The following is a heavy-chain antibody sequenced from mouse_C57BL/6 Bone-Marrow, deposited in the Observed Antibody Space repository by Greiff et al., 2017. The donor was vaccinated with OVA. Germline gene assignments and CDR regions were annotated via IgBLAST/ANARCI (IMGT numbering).Heavy chain of an antibody. Sequence: EVMLVESGGGLVQPGGSLKLSCAASGFTFSDYGMAWVRQAPRKGPEWVAFISNLAYSIYYADTVTGRFTISRENAKNTLYLEMSSLRSEDTAMYYCARGGRFAYWGQGTLVTVSA. CDR2: ISNLAYSI. CDR3: ARGGRFAY. CDR1: GFTFSDYG. J-gene: IGHJ3*01. V-gene: IGHV5-15*04.